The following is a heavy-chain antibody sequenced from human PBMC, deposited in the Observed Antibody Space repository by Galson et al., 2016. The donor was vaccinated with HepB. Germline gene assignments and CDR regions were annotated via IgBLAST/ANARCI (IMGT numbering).Heavy chain of an antibody. J-gene: IGHJ4*02. V-gene: IGHV3-23*01. Sequence: SLRLSCASSGFSLHNCGMSWVRPATGKGLEWVSSISCSAVYTNYADSVKGRFTISRDNSETTLHLQMDSLRAEDTAGYYCAKNRYDYGPLEDWGQGTLVTVS. CDR3: AKNRYDYGPLED. CDR1: GFSLHNCG. D-gene: IGHD4/OR15-4a*01. CDR2: ISCSAVYT.